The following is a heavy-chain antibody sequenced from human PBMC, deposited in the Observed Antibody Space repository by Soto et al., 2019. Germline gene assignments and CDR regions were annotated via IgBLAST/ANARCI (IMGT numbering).Heavy chain of an antibody. V-gene: IGHV3-9*01. CDR1: GFTLDDYA. D-gene: IGHD2-15*01. CDR3: AKDVGTGGSHAHFDY. J-gene: IGHJ4*02. CDR2: ISWNSGNI. Sequence: GGSLRLSCAASGFTLDDYAMHWVRQGPGKGLEWVSGISWNSGNIAYADSVKGRFTISRDNAKNSLFLQMNSLRVEDTALYYCAKDVGTGGSHAHFDYWGRGTLVTVSS.